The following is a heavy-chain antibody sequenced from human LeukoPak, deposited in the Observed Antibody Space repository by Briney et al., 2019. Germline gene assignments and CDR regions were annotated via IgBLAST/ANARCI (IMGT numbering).Heavy chain of an antibody. CDR3: ARGRWSLDY. CDR2: IYYTGST. Sequence: MASETLSLTCTVSGGSISNYYWSWIRQPPGKGLEWIGYIYYTGSTNYNPSLESRVTISVDTSKNQFSLKLTSVTAADTAVYYCARGRWSLDYWGQGTLVTVSS. D-gene: IGHD6-13*01. V-gene: IGHV4-59*01. J-gene: IGHJ4*02. CDR1: GGSISNYY.